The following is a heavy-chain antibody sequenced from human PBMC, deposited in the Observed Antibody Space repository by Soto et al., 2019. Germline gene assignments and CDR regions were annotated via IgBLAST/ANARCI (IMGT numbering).Heavy chain of an antibody. J-gene: IGHJ4*02. D-gene: IGHD2-8*01. V-gene: IGHV3-11*05. CDR3: ARDNGGTFDY. Sequence: QVLLVESGGGLVKPGGSLRLSCAASGFTFSDSYMSWIRQAPGKGLEWVSYISSSSTSSNYADSMKGRFTISRDNAKNSLYLQMTSLRAEDTAVYYCARDNGGTFDYWGQGTLVTVSS. CDR2: ISSSSTSS. CDR1: GFTFSDSY.